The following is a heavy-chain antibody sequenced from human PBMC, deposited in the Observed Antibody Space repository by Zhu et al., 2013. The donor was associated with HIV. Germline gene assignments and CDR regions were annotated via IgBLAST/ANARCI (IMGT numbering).Heavy chain of an antibody. D-gene: IGHD3-3*01. CDR2: IIPIFGTA. CDR1: GGTFSSYA. Sequence: QVQLVQSGAEVKKPGSSVKVSCKASGGTFSSYAISWVRQAPGQGLEWMGGIIPIFGTANYAQKFQGRVTITADESTSTAYMELSSLRSEDTAVYYCARYSVRFFSMVGTNPYYFDYWGQGTLVTVSS. CDR3: ARYSVRFFSMVGTNPYYFDY. V-gene: IGHV1-69*01. J-gene: IGHJ4*02.